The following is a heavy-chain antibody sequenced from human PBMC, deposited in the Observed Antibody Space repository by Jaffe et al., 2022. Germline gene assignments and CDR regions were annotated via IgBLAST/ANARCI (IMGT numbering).Heavy chain of an antibody. CDR2: INSDGSST. CDR3: ARVGETSTIFGVVQITYAFDI. D-gene: IGHD3-3*01. CDR1: GFTFSSYW. J-gene: IGHJ3*02. Sequence: EVQLVESGGGLVQPGGSLRLSCAASGFTFSSYWMHWVRQAPGKGLVWVSRINSDGSSTSYADSVKGRFTISRDNAKNTLYLQMNSLRAEDTAVYYCARVGETSTIFGVVQITYAFDIWGQGTMVTVSS. V-gene: IGHV3-74*01.